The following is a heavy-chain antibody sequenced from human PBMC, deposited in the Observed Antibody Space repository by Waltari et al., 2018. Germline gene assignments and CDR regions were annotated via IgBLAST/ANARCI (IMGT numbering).Heavy chain of an antibody. CDR1: GSTFNRYT. J-gene: IGHJ4*02. CDR3: ARGRTATAPFDR. CDR2: ISGSSTYI. Sequence: VHLVEWGGGLVKPGGSLRRSWAASGSTFNRYTINWVRQAPGKGPEWVSSISGSSTYIKYADSVKGRFTISRDNAKTSLYLQMNSLRPEETARYYCARGRTATAPFDRWGLGTLVTVSS. V-gene: IGHV3-21*01. D-gene: IGHD1-1*01.